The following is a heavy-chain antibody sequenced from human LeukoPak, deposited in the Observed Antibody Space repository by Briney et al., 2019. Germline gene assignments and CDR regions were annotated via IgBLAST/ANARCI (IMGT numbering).Heavy chain of an antibody. Sequence: ASVKVSCKASGYTINSYAMNWVRQAPGQGLEWMGWINPNSGGTNYAQKFQGRVTMTRDTSISTAYMELSRLRSDDTAVYYCARVETYGSGNDYWGQGTLVTVSS. CDR2: INPNSGGT. V-gene: IGHV1-2*02. CDR3: ARVETYGSGNDY. CDR1: GYTINSYA. J-gene: IGHJ4*02. D-gene: IGHD3-10*01.